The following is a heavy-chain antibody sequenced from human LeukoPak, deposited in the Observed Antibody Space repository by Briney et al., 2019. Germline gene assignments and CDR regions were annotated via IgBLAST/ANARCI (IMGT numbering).Heavy chain of an antibody. Sequence: ASVKVSCKASGYTFTAYYIHWVRQAPGQGLEWMGWISAYNGNTNYAQKLQGRVTMTTDTSTSTAYMELRSLRSDDTAVYYCARDYTTYSSGWLRNYYYYYGMDVWGQGTTVTVSS. CDR1: GYTFTAYY. CDR3: ARDYTTYSSGWLRNYYYYYGMDV. J-gene: IGHJ6*02. D-gene: IGHD6-19*01. V-gene: IGHV1-18*04. CDR2: ISAYNGNT.